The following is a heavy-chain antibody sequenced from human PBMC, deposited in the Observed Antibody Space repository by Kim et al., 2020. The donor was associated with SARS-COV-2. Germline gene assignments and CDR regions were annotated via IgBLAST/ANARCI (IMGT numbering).Heavy chain of an antibody. Sequence: GGSLRLSCAASGLIVSGSDMHWVRQAPGKGLEWVSVIYSDGSASYFDDAKRSCTISRDNYTNKHQLQMNILRAADTAAYYFSWVYSMNWFDHFAQATL. CDR1: GLIVSGSD. V-gene: IGHV3-66*01. CDR3: SWVYSMNWFDH. D-gene: IGHD2-15*01. J-gene: IGHJ5*02. CDR2: IYSDGSA.